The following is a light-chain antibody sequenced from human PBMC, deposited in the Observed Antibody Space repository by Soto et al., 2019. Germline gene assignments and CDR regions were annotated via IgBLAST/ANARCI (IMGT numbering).Light chain of an antibody. CDR3: SSYTSSSTLYV. CDR2: DVS. CDR1: SSDVGGYNY. J-gene: IGLJ1*01. Sequence: QSALTQPASVSGSPGQSITISCTGTSSDVGGYNYVSWYQQHPGKAPKLMIYDVSNRPSGVSNRFSGSKSGNTASLTISGXXXXXXXXYYXSSYTSSSTLYVFGTGT. V-gene: IGLV2-14*01.